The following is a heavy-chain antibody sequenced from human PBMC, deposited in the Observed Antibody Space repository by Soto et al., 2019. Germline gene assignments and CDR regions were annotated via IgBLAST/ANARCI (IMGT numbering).Heavy chain of an antibody. D-gene: IGHD2-21*01. CDR3: ARSLLQGDF. CDR2: INPNGGST. Sequence: QVQLVQSGAEVKKPGASVKISCKASGYTFIHYYIHWVRQAPGQGLEWMAIINPNGGSTNYAQKFRGRVTVTSDTSTTTVSMELNSLESGDTAVYFCARSLLQGDFWGQGTLVTVSS. CDR1: GYTFIHYY. V-gene: IGHV1-46*01. J-gene: IGHJ4*02.